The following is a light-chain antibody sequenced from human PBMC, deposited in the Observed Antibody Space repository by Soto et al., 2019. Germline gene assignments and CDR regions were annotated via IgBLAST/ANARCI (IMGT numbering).Light chain of an antibody. CDR1: SSDVGSHNF. V-gene: IGLV1-47*01. Sequence: QSALTQPASVSGSPGQSITISCTGTSSDVGSHNFVSWYQQRPSKAPKLLIQRNNERPSGVPDRFSGSKSGTSVSLAISGLRSEDEATYYCAAWDDTLNGQVFGGGTQLTVL. CDR2: RNN. CDR3: AAWDDTLNGQV. J-gene: IGLJ3*02.